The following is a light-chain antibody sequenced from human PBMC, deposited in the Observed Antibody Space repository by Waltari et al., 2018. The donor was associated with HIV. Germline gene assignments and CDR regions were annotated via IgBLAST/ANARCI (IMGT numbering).Light chain of an antibody. Sequence: DIQMTQSPFSLSASIGDRVTIACRASPSISTYLNWYQQRPGKAPKLLIYAASSLQSGVPSRFSGSGSGTDFTLSISSLQPEDSATYYCQQSYSSPYTFGQGTNLEIK. CDR3: QQSYSSPYT. J-gene: IGKJ2*01. CDR1: PSISTY. CDR2: AAS. V-gene: IGKV1-39*01.